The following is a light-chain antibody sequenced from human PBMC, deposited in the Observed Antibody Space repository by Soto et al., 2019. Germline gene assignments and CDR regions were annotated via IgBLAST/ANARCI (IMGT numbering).Light chain of an antibody. CDR2: DAS. Sequence: DIQMTQSPYILSASVGDRVTITCRASHSIRDCLAWYQQKPGEAPQLLIFDASTLESGVPSRFSGSGSATEFTLTISSLKPDDFATYSCQQYESYSLTFVGGTKVEIK. CDR3: QQYESYSLT. V-gene: IGKV1-5*01. J-gene: IGKJ4*01. CDR1: HSIRDC.